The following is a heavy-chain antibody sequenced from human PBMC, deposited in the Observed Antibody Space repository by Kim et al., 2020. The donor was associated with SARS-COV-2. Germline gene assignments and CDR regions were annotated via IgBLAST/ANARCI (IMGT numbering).Heavy chain of an antibody. CDR2: ISGSGGST. Sequence: GGSLRLSCAASGFTFSSYAMSWVRQAPGKGLEWVSAISGSGGSTYYADSVKGRFTISRDNSKNTLYLQMNSLRAEDTAVYYCAKEVVDGDYLLGGFDYWGQGTLVTVSS. J-gene: IGHJ4*02. CDR1: GFTFSSYA. D-gene: IGHD4-17*01. V-gene: IGHV3-23*01. CDR3: AKEVVDGDYLLGGFDY.